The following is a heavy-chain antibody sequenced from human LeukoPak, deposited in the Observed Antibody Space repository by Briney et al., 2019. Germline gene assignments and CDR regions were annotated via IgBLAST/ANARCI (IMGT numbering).Heavy chain of an antibody. Sequence: GGSLSLSCAASGFTFSDYSMNWVRQAPGKGLEWISYVGISSGNTKYADSVKGRFTISGDSARNSLYLQMSSLRVEDTAVYYCARDHNYAFDNWGQGTLVTVSS. J-gene: IGHJ4*02. V-gene: IGHV3-48*04. CDR1: GFTFSDYS. CDR3: ARDHNYAFDN. D-gene: IGHD1-1*01. CDR2: VGISSGNT.